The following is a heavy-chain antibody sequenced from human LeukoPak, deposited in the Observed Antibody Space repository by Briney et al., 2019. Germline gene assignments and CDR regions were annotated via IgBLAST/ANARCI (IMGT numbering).Heavy chain of an antibody. J-gene: IGHJ6*02. CDR1: GYTFTSYG. CDR3: ARVVNYYDSSGYYGAYYYGMDV. D-gene: IGHD3-22*01. V-gene: IGHV1-18*01. CDR2: ISAYNGNT. Sequence: ASVKVSCKASGYTFTSYGISWVRQAPGQGLEWMGWISAYNGNTNYAQKLQGRVTMTTDTSTSTAYMELRSLRSDDTAVYYCARVVNYYDSSGYYGAYYYGMDVWGQGTTVTVSS.